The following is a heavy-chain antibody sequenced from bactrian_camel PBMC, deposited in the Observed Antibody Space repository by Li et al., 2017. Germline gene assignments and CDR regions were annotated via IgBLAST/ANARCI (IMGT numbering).Heavy chain of an antibody. CDR3: AARVTMYGCYSDSLSRAADFDL. CDR1: GNGDGSGY. CDR2: INNRGSP. Sequence: VQLVESGGGSAQPGKSMTLSCAVSGNGDGSGYRCVGWFRQAPGKGREEVAKINNRGSPEYADSVKGRFIISKDSGKNTVYLQMNKLKPEDTAMYYCAARVTMYGCYSDSLSRAADFDLWGQGTQVTVS. J-gene: IGHJ6*01. V-gene: IGHV3S53*01. D-gene: IGHD3*01.